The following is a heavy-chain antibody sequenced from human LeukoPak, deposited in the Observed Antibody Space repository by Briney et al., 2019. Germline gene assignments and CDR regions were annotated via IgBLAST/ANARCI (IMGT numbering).Heavy chain of an antibody. V-gene: IGHV3-30-3*01. Sequence: GRSLRLSCAASGFTFSSYAMHWVRQAPGKGLEWVAVISYDGSNKYYADSVKGRFTISRDNSKNTLYLQMNSLRAEDTAVYYCARDGEYGYYYYGMDVWGQGTTVTVSS. CDR1: GFTFSSYA. J-gene: IGHJ6*02. CDR2: ISYDGSNK. CDR3: ARDGEYGYYYYGMDV. D-gene: IGHD2/OR15-2a*01.